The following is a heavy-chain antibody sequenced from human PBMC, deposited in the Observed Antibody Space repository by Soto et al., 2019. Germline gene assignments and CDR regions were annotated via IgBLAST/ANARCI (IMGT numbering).Heavy chain of an antibody. CDR3: ARVDVLRFLEWLI. V-gene: IGHV1-18*04. D-gene: IGHD3-3*01. J-gene: IGHJ4*02. CDR2: NSAYNGNT. CDR1: GYTFTNYG. Sequence: AAVKVSCKASGYTFTNYGISWVRQAPGQGREWMGWNSAYNGNTNHAQNLQGRDTMTTDTSTSTAYMELTSLRSDDTALYYCARVDVLRFLEWLIWGQGTLVTVSS.